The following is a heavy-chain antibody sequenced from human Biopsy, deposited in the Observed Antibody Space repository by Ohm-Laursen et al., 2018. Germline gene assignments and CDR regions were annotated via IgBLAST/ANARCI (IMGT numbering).Heavy chain of an antibody. CDR1: GFRFSLYS. CDR2: IKNSENYT. V-gene: IGHV3-21*01. J-gene: IGHJ6*02. D-gene: IGHD5/OR15-5a*01. Sequence: SLRLSRAASGFRFSLYSMNWVRQAPGKGLEWVSSIKNSENYTYYADSVKGRFIISRDNAKNSLYLQMNGLRVEDTAVYYCATDFGYCGNNVCSSDFYYGMDVWGQGTTVTVSS. CDR3: ATDFGYCGNNVCSSDFYYGMDV.